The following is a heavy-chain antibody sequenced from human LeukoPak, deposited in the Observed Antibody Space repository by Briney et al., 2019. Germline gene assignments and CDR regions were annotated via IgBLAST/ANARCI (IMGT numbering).Heavy chain of an antibody. CDR3: ARVTGYYYMDV. Sequence: GGSLRLSCAASGFTFSSYGMSWVRQAPGKGLEWVSAISGSGGSTYYADSVKGRFTISRDNAKNSLYLQMNSLRAEDTAVYYCARVTGYYYMDVWGKGTTVTVSS. CDR1: GFTFSSYG. V-gene: IGHV3-23*01. CDR2: ISGSGGST. J-gene: IGHJ6*03.